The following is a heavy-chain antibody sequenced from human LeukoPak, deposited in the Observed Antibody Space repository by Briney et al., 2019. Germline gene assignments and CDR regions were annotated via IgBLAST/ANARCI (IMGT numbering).Heavy chain of an antibody. J-gene: IGHJ4*02. D-gene: IGHD3-22*01. Sequence: GGSLRLSCAASGFIFSNYAMGWVRQAPGKGLEWVSGISGSGAGTYYADSVKGRFTISRDNSKNTLFLQMSSLRAEDTAVYYCAKPRAVTMIVVAWDYWGQGTLVTVSS. CDR1: GFIFSNYA. CDR3: AKPRAVTMIVVAWDY. V-gene: IGHV3-23*01. CDR2: ISGSGAGT.